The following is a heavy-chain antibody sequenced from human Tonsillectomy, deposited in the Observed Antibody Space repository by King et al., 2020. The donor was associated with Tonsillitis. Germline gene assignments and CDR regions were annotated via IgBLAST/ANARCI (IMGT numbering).Heavy chain of an antibody. Sequence: QLVQSGAAVKKPGESLKISCKGSGYTFSNYWIAWVRQMPGKGLEWMGIIFPGDTDTRYSPSFQGQVTISADKSISTAYLQWSSLKASDSAMYYCSRRPIVGAPGNWFDPWGQGTLVTVSS. J-gene: IGHJ5*02. CDR1: GYTFSNYW. D-gene: IGHD1-26*01. CDR2: IFPGDTDT. V-gene: IGHV5-51*01. CDR3: SRRPIVGAPGNWFDP.